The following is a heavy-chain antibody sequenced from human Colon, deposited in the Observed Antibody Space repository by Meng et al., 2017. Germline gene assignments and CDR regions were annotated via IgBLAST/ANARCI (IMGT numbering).Heavy chain of an antibody. CDR3: ARRNSNNWFDP. J-gene: IGHJ5*02. Sequence: QLQESGPGLVQPSGTLSLTCAVSGASIRGDHWWSCVRQTPGKGLEWLGEIFHSGTSNYNPSLKSRVTISVDKSKNQFSLRLSSVTAADTAVYYCARRNSNNWFDPWGQGILVTVSS. CDR1: GASIRGDHW. D-gene: IGHD2/OR15-2a*01. CDR2: IFHSGTS. V-gene: IGHV4-4*02.